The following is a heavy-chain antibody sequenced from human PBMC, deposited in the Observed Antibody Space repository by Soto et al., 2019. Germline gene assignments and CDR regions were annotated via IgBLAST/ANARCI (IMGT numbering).Heavy chain of an antibody. CDR3: ASFRIYCSSTSCPGYYYDYYGMDV. J-gene: IGHJ6*02. V-gene: IGHV1-2*04. Sequence: GASVKVSCKASGYTFTGYYMHWVRQAPGQGLEWMGWINPNSGGTNYAQKFQGWVTMTRDTSISTAYMELSRLRSDDTAMYYCASFRIYCSSTSCPGYYYDYYGMDVWGQGTTVTVSS. CDR1: GYTFTGYY. D-gene: IGHD2-2*01. CDR2: INPNSGGT.